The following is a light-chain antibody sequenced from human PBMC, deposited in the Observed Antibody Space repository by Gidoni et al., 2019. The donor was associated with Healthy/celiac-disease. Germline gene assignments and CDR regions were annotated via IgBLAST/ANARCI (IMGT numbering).Light chain of an antibody. V-gene: IGKV1-39*01. CDR3: QQSYRTPPWT. CDR1: QSICSY. CDR2: AAS. J-gene: IGKJ1*01. Sequence: DIQMTQSPSPLSAAVGDRVTITCRASQSICSYLNWYQQKPGKAPKLLSYAASRLQSGVPSRCSGSGSGTDFTLTISRRQPEDFATSYCQQSYRTPPWTFGQGTKVEIK.